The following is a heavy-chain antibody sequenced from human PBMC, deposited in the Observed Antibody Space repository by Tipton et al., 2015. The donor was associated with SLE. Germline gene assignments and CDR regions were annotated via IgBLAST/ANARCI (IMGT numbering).Heavy chain of an antibody. CDR3: ARDSLLPTRYYYYGMDV. J-gene: IGHJ6*02. D-gene: IGHD2-15*01. V-gene: IGHV4-39*07. CDR1: GGSISSSSYY. CDR2: IYYSGTT. Sequence: TLSLTCTVSGGSISSSSYYWGWIRQPPGKGLEWIGSIYYSGTTYYNPSLKSRVTISVDTSKNQFSLKLSSVTAADTAVYYCARDSLLPTRYYYYGMDVWGQGTTVTVSS.